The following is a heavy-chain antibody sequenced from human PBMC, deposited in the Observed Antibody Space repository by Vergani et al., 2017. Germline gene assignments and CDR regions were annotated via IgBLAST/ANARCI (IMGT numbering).Heavy chain of an antibody. D-gene: IGHD6-19*01. Sequence: QVHLHEAGPGLVKPSQTLSLTCTVSGASITSGSFYWSWIRQPAGKGLEWIGRIHDSGTKNYNPSLRSRVTLSVDTSKNQLSLKMISMTAADTAVYYCARHGRSGWAGYFQHWGQGTLVTASS. CDR1: GASITSGSFY. CDR2: IHDSGTK. V-gene: IGHV4-61*02. J-gene: IGHJ1*01. CDR3: ARHGRSGWAGYFQH.